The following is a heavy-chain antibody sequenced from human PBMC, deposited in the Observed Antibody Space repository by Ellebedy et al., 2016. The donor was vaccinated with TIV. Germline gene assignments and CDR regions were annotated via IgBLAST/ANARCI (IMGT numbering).Heavy chain of an antibody. J-gene: IGHJ5*02. CDR1: GGTFSSYA. CDR2: IIPILGIA. V-gene: IGHV1-69*04. CDR3: ARDELRYFDWLFPRWFDP. D-gene: IGHD3-9*01. Sequence: AASVKVSCKASGGTFSSYAISWVRQAPGQGLEWMGRIIPILGIANYAQKFQGRVTITADKSTSTAYMELSSLRSEDTAVYYCARDELRYFDWLFPRWFDPWGQGTLVTVSS.